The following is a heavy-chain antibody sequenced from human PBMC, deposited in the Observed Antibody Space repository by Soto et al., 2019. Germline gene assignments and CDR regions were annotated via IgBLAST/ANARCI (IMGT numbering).Heavy chain of an antibody. J-gene: IGHJ4*02. V-gene: IGHV1-8*01. D-gene: IGHD6-19*01. Sequence: QVQLVQSGAEVKKPGASVKVSCKASGYTFTSYDITWVRQATGQGLEWLGWMNPHSGKTGYAQKFQGRVTMTRNTSISTAYMDLSSMRSEDTAVYYCARGRDAVAGRVVGFDYWGQGTLVTVSS. CDR1: GYTFTSYD. CDR3: ARGRDAVAGRVVGFDY. CDR2: MNPHSGKT.